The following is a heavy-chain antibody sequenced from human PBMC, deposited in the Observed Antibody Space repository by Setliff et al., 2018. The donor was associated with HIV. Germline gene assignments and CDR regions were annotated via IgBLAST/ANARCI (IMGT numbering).Heavy chain of an antibody. CDR3: ARDRTPKRGYTYREPDFDS. CDR1: GYTFTSHT. J-gene: IGHJ4*02. V-gene: IGHV1-3*04. D-gene: IGHD3-22*01. CDR2: INTANGNT. Sequence: ASVKVSCKASGYTFTSHTIHWVRQAPGQGLEWMGWINTANGNTKYPQKFQDRVTITRDTSASTGYMEVNSLRPEDTAVYYCARDRTPKRGYTYREPDFDSWGQGTLVT.